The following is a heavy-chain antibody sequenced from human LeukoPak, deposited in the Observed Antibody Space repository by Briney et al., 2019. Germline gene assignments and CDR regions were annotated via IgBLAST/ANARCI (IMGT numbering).Heavy chain of an antibody. CDR2: MFTSGDT. J-gene: IGHJ3*02. D-gene: IGHD3-22*01. Sequence: SETLSLTCTGSGGSIDAYYWTWIRQPGDKRLEWLGRMFTSGDTYYNPSLRGRLTISLDTAKNQIFLKLTSVTAADTAVYYCARGLTGNNYYDSSGYWNAFDIWGQGTMVTVSS. CDR1: GGSIDAYY. CDR3: ARGLTGNNYYDSSGYWNAFDI. V-gene: IGHV4-4*07.